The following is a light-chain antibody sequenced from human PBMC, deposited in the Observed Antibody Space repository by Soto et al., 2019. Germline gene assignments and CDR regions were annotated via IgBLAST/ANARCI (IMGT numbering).Light chain of an antibody. J-gene: IGKJ3*01. CDR1: QSVSNTS. CDR2: GAS. V-gene: IGKV3-20*01. CDR3: QQYGSFPLT. Sequence: EIVLTQSPGTLSLSPGERVTLSCRASQSVSNTSLAWYQQKPGQAPRLLIYGASSRATGIPARFRGSGSGTDFTLTISSLEPEDFAVYYCQQYGSFPLTFGPGTKVEIK.